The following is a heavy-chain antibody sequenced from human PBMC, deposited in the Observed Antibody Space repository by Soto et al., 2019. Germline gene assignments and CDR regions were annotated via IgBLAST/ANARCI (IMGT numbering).Heavy chain of an antibody. J-gene: IGHJ4*02. V-gene: IGHV1-69*02. CDR3: ARAGEGAAGHLDY. CDR1: GGTFSSYT. D-gene: IGHD6-13*01. Sequence: QVQLVQSGAEVKKPGSSVKVSCKASGGTFSSYTISWVRQAPGQGLEWMGRIIPILGIANYAQKFQGRVTITADKSTSTAYMELSSLRSEDTAVYYCARAGEGAAGHLDYWGQGTLVTVSS. CDR2: IIPILGIA.